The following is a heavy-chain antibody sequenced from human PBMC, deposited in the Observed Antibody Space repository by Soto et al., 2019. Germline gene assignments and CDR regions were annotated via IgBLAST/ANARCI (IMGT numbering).Heavy chain of an antibody. CDR2: IYYSGST. CDR3: ARHIVVVTANPLDAFDI. Sequence: QVQLQESGPGLVKPSETLSLTCTVSGGSISSYYWSWIRQPPGKGLEWIGYIYYSGSTNYNPSLKSRVTISVDTSKNQFSLKLRSVTAADTAVYYCARHIVVVTANPLDAFDIWGQGTMVTVSS. J-gene: IGHJ3*02. D-gene: IGHD2-21*02. V-gene: IGHV4-59*01. CDR1: GGSISSYY.